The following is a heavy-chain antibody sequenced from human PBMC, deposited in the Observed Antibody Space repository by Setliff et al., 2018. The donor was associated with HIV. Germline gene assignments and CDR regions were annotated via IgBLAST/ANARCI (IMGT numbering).Heavy chain of an antibody. D-gene: IGHD4-17*01. CDR1: GGSISSSSYY. J-gene: IGHJ6*03. V-gene: IGHV4-39*07. Sequence: SETLSLTCTVSGGSISSSSYYWGWIRQPPGKGLEWIGSIYYSGSTFYNPSLKSRVTISVDTSKKQFSLKLSSVTAADTAVYYCAREGYGDKRERYFYYMDVWGKGTTVTVSS. CDR3: AREGYGDKRERYFYYMDV. CDR2: IYYSGST.